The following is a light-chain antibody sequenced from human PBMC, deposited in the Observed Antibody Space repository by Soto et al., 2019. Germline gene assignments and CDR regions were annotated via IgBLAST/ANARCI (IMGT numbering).Light chain of an antibody. Sequence: DIQMTQSPSSLTASVGDRVTITCQASQDVSNYLSWYQQKPGKAPKLLIYAASNLETGVPLRFSGSGSGTHFTFTISSLQPEDIATYYCQQYDNLPFTFGGGSNVEIK. CDR3: QQYDNLPFT. CDR1: QDVSNY. CDR2: AAS. J-gene: IGKJ4*01. V-gene: IGKV1-33*01.